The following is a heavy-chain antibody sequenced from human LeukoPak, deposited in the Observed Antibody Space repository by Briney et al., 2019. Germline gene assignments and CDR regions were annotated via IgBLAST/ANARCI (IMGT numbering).Heavy chain of an antibody. J-gene: IGHJ4*02. CDR3: ARAECGGDCYLDY. Sequence: SQTLSLTCTVSGGSISSGDYYWSWIRQPPGKGLEWIGYIYYSGSTYYNPSLKSRVTISVDTSKNQFSLKLNSVTAADTAVYYCARAECGGDCYLDYWGQGTLVTVSS. CDR1: GGSISSGDYY. V-gene: IGHV4-30-4*01. CDR2: IYYSGST. D-gene: IGHD2-21*02.